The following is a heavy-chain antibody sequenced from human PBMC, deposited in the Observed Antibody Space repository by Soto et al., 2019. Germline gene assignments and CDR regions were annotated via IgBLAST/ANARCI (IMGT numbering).Heavy chain of an antibody. CDR2: IYYSGST. D-gene: IGHD5-18*01. V-gene: IGHV4-39*01. CDR1: GGSISSSSYY. Sequence: SETLSLTCTVSGGSISSSSYYWGWIRQPPGKGLEWIGSIYYSGSTYYNPSLKSRVTISVDTSKNQFSLKLSSVTAADTAVYYCARHLMIQLWDFDYWGQGTLVTVSS. CDR3: ARHLMIQLWDFDY. J-gene: IGHJ4*02.